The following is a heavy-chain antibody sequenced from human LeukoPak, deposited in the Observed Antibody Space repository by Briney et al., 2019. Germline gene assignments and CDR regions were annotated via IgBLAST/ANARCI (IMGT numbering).Heavy chain of an antibody. J-gene: IGHJ4*02. CDR1: GFTVSSHY. Sequence: PGRSLRLSCAASGFTVSSHYMSWVRQAPGKGLEWVSVIYSGGNTYYADSVKGRFTISRDNSKNTLYLQMNSLSTEDTAVYYCATSYGSGSYGHWGQGTLVTVSS. D-gene: IGHD3-10*01. V-gene: IGHV3-53*01. CDR2: IYSGGNT. CDR3: ATSYGSGSYGH.